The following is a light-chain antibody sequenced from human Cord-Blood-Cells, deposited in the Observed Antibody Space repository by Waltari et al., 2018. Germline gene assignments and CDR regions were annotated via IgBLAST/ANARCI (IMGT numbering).Light chain of an antibody. CDR2: DVS. J-gene: IGLJ1*01. CDR1: SSDVGGYNY. Sequence: QSALTQPASVSGSPGQSITIPCTGTSSDVGGYNYVSWYQQHPDKAPKLMIYDVSTRPSGVSNRFSGSKSGNTASLTISGLQAEDEADYYCSSYTSSSTLVFGTGTKVTVL. V-gene: IGLV2-14*03. CDR3: SSYTSSSTLV.